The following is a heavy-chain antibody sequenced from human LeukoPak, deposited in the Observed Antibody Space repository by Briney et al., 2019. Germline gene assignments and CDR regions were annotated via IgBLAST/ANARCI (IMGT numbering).Heavy chain of an antibody. J-gene: IGHJ6*02. CDR3: ARGYYYDSSGYRMKGLGMDV. CDR1: GGTFSSYA. D-gene: IGHD3-22*01. CDR2: IIPIFGTA. Sequence: ASVKVSCKASGGTFSSYAISWVRQAPGQGLEWVGGIIPIFGTANYAQKFQGRVTITADESTSTAYMELSSLRSEDTAVYYCARGYYYDSSGYRMKGLGMDVWGQGTTVTVSS. V-gene: IGHV1-69*13.